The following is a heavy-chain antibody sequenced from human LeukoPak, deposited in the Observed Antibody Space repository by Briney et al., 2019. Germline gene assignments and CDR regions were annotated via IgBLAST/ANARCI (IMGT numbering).Heavy chain of an antibody. Sequence: PGGSLRLSCAASGFTFSSYAMSWVRQAPGKGLEWVSAISGSGGSTYYADSVKGRFTISRDNSKNTLYLQMNSLRAEDTAVYYCAKVTVELLWFGELPSWGQGTLVTVSS. V-gene: IGHV3-23*01. CDR2: ISGSGGST. CDR1: GFTFSSYA. D-gene: IGHD3-10*01. CDR3: AKVTVELLWFGELPS. J-gene: IGHJ4*02.